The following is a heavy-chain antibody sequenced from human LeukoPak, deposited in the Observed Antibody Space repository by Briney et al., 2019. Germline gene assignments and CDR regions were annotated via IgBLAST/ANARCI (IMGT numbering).Heavy chain of an antibody. Sequence: GGSLRLSCAASGFTFSSYWMLWVRQTPGQGLVWVSRISPDGSSTSYADSVKGRFTISRDNAKNTLYLQMNSLRAEDTAVYYCARRIAAAAAPYYFDYWGQGTLVTVSS. CDR2: ISPDGSST. CDR1: GFTFSSYW. CDR3: ARRIAAAAAPYYFDY. J-gene: IGHJ4*02. D-gene: IGHD6-13*01. V-gene: IGHV3-74*01.